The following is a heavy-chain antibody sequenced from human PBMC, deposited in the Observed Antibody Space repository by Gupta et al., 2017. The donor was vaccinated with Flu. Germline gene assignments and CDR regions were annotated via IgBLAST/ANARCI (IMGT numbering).Heavy chain of an antibody. Sequence: QRLEWLGWIVVGSGNTNYAHKFQERVTLTRDMSTSTAYMELRSLRSEDTAVYYCAAGYSSSRARNYYYYMDVWGKGTTVTVSS. J-gene: IGHJ6*03. CDR3: AAGYSSSRARNYYYYMDV. CDR2: IVVGSGNT. D-gene: IGHD6-13*01. V-gene: IGHV1-58*01.